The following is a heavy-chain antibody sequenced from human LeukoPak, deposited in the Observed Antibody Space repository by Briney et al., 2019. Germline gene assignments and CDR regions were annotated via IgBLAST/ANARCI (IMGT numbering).Heavy chain of an antibody. Sequence: PGGSLRLSCAASGFTVSNNHMSWVRQAPGKGLEWVSSMRSGGSPKYADSVKGRFTIPRDNSKNTVYLQLNSLRDEDTAVYYCAKAKAQYYYGSGSYSDHWGQGTLVTVSS. V-gene: IGHV3-53*01. CDR3: AKAKAQYYYGSGSYSDH. J-gene: IGHJ4*02. D-gene: IGHD3-10*01. CDR2: MRSGGSP. CDR1: GFTVSNNH.